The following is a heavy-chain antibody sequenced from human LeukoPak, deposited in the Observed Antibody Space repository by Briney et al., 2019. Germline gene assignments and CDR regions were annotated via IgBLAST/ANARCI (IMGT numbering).Heavy chain of an antibody. V-gene: IGHV4-59*01. CDR3: ARMGELTTVTTAAFDI. Sequence: SETLSPTCTVSGGSISSYYWSWIRQPPGKGLEWIGYIYYSGSTNYNPSLKSRVTISVDTSKNQFSLKLSSVTAADTAVYYCARMGELTTVTTAAFDIWGQGTMVTVSS. J-gene: IGHJ3*02. CDR2: IYYSGST. D-gene: IGHD4-17*01. CDR1: GGSISSYY.